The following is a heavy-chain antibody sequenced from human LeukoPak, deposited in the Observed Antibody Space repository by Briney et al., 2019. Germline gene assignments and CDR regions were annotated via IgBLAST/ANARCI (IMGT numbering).Heavy chain of an antibody. V-gene: IGHV1-2*02. J-gene: IGHJ5*02. CDR2: ISPNSGGT. Sequence: GASVKVSCKASGYTFTGYYMHWVRQAPGQGLEWMGWISPNSGGTNYAQKFQGRVTMTRDTSISTAYMELSRLRSDDTAVYYCARAENIVVVPAAIFDPWGQGTLVTVSS. CDR3: ARAENIVVVPAAIFDP. D-gene: IGHD2-2*02. CDR1: GYTFTGYY.